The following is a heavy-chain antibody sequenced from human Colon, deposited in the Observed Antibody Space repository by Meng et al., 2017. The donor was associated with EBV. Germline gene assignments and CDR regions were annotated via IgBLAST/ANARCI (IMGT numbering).Heavy chain of an antibody. CDR3: ARVSSGWDYFDY. V-gene: IGHV4-31*03. Sequence: QVQLQDPGPGLVKPSQTLSLTCTASGGSVSSGGYYWTWIRQHPGKGLEWFGHIYYSGSTFYNPSLKRRVIISIDTSKNQFSLNLRSVTAADTAVYYCARVSSGWDYFDYWGQGTLVTVSS. J-gene: IGHJ4*02. CDR1: GGSVSSGGYY. CDR2: IYYSGST. D-gene: IGHD6-19*01.